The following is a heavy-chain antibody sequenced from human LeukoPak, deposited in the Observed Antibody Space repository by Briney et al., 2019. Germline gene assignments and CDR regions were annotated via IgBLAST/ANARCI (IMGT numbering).Heavy chain of an antibody. J-gene: IGHJ4*02. Sequence: SETLSLTCTVSGGSISGFYWSWIRQPAGKGLEWIGRINPSGGTNYNPSLKSRVTMSTDTSSNKFSLNLRSVTAADTAVYYCAREYGDLDYWGRGTLVTVSP. CDR3: AREYGDLDY. CDR2: INPSGGT. V-gene: IGHV4-4*07. D-gene: IGHD4-17*01. CDR1: GGSISGFY.